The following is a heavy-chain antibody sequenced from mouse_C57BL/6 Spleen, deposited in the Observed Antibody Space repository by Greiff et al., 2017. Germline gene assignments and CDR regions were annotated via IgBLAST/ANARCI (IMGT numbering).Heavy chain of an antibody. D-gene: IGHD1-1*01. CDR3: ARYTLYYGSSYDWYFDV. Sequence: EVQLQESGPGLAKPSQTLSLTCSVTGYSITSDYWNWIRKFPGNKLEYMGYISYSGSTYYNPSLKSRISITRDTSKNQYYLQLNSVTTEDTATEYCARYTLYYGSSYDWYFDVWGTGTTVTVSA. CDR2: ISYSGST. CDR1: GYSITSDY. V-gene: IGHV3-8*01. J-gene: IGHJ1*03.